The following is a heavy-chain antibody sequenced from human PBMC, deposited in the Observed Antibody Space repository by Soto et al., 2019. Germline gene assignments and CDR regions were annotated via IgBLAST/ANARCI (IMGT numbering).Heavy chain of an antibody. CDR2: IYYSGST. Sequence: SSETLSLTCAVYGGSFSGYYWGWIRQPPGKGLEWIGSIYYSGSTYYNPSLKSRVTISVDTSKNQFSLKLSSVTAADTAVYYCARPVITMVRGGDYYYGMDVWGQGTTVTVSX. CDR1: GGSFSGYY. V-gene: IGHV4-39*01. D-gene: IGHD3-10*01. J-gene: IGHJ6*02. CDR3: ARPVITMVRGGDYYYGMDV.